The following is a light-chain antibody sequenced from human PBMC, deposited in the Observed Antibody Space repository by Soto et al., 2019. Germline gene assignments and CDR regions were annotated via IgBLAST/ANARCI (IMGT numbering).Light chain of an antibody. CDR2: AAS. V-gene: IGKV1-9*01. CDR3: QQLLSYPIT. J-gene: IGKJ5*01. Sequence: DIQLTQSPSFLSASVGDRVTIPCRASQGISSYLAWYQQKPGKAPKLLIYAASTLQSGVPLRFSGSGSGTSFTLTISSLQPEDFATYYCQQLLSYPITFGQGTRLEI. CDR1: QGISSY.